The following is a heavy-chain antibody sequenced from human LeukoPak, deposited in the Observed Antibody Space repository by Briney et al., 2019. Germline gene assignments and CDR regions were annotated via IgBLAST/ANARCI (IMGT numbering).Heavy chain of an antibody. CDR3: ARDSIAYYDILTGYSSGAFDI. CDR1: GYTFTING. J-gene: IGHJ3*02. Sequence: ASVTVSFTASGYTFTINGISWVRQAPGQGLEWMGWISAYNSNTNYAQKLQGRVTMTTDTSTSTAYMELRSLRSDDTAVYYCARDSIAYYDILTGYSSGAFDIWGQGTMVTVSS. CDR2: ISAYNSNT. D-gene: IGHD3-9*01. V-gene: IGHV1-18*01.